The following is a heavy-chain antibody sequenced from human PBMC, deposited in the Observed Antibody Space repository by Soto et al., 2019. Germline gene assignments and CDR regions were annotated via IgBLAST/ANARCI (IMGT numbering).Heavy chain of an antibody. D-gene: IGHD4-4*01. J-gene: IGHJ4*02. V-gene: IGHV3-53*01. CDR3: ARNGWGMATVGM. CDR2: IYSVGTT. CDR1: GSTLSNNY. Sequence: EVQLVESGGGLVQPGGSLRLSCEASGSTLSNNYMIWFRLPPGKGLEWVSLIYSVGTTYYADSVKGRFTISRDNSKNTLYLQMNSLRVEDTAVYYCARNGWGMATVGMWGPGTLVTVSS.